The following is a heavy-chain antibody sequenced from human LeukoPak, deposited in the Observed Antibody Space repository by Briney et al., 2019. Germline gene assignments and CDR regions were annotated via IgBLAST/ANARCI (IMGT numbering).Heavy chain of an antibody. V-gene: IGHV4-39*01. D-gene: IGHD2-15*01. J-gene: IGHJ5*02. CDR1: GGSISSSSYY. CDR3: ARPRYCNGGSCYAGEGWFDP. CDR2: IYYSGIT. Sequence: PSETLSLTCTVSGGSISSSSYYWAWIRQPPGKGLEWIGSIYYSGITSYNPSLNSRVTISVDTSKNQFSLKPSSVTAADTAVYYCARPRYCNGGSCYAGEGWFDPWGQGTLVTVSS.